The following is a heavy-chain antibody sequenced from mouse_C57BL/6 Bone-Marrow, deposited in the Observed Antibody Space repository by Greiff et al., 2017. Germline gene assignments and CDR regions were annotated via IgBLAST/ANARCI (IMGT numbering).Heavy chain of an antibody. V-gene: IGHV5-4*03. CDR1: GFTFSSYA. J-gene: IGHJ3*01. Sequence: EVQLVESGGGLVKPGGSLKLSCAASGFTFSSYAMPWVRQTPEKRLEWVATISDGGSYTYYPDNVKGRFTISRDNAKNNLYLQMSHLKSEDTAMYYCARRWFAYWGQGTLVTVSA. CDR2: ISDGGSYT. CDR3: ARRWFAY.